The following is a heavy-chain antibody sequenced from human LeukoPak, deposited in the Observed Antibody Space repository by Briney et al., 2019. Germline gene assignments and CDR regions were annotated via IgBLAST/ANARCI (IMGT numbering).Heavy chain of an antibody. J-gene: IGHJ3*02. Sequence: PSQTLSLTCTVSGGSITSGNYYWSWIRQPAGKGLEWIGRIFARGSANYNPSLKSRLTISVDTSKNQFSLMLTSVTAADTAVYYCARDHDAFDIWGQGTMVTVSS. V-gene: IGHV4-61*02. CDR2: IFARGSA. CDR3: ARDHDAFDI. CDR1: GGSITSGNYY.